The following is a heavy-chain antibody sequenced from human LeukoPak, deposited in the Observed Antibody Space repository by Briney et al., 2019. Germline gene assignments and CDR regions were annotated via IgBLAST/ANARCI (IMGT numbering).Heavy chain of an antibody. CDR1: GGSISSYY. V-gene: IGHV4-59*01. Sequence: SETLSLTCTVSGGSISSYYWSWIRQPPGKGLEWIGYIYYSGSTNYNPSLKSRVTISVDTSKNQFSLKLSSVTAADTAVYYCARSARAEDAFDIWGQGTMVTVSS. J-gene: IGHJ3*02. CDR2: IYYSGST. CDR3: ARSARAEDAFDI.